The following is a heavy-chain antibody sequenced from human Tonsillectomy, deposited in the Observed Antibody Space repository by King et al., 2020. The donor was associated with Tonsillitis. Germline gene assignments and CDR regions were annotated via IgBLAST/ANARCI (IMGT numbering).Heavy chain of an antibody. CDR3: ARCECAYCGGDHPADYYYYYGMDV. CDR1: GGTFSSYA. V-gene: IGHV1-69*01. D-gene: IGHD2-21*02. CDR2: IIPIFGTA. J-gene: IGHJ6*02. Sequence: QLVQSGAEVKKPGSSVKVSCKASGGTFSSYAISWVRQAPGQGLEWMGGIIPIFGTANYAQKFQGRVTITADESTSTAYMELSSLRSEDTAVFYCARCECAYCGGDHPADYYYYYGMDVWGQGTTVTVSS.